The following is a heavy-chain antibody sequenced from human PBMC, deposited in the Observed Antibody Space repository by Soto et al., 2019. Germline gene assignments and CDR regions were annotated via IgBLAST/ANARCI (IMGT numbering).Heavy chain of an antibody. CDR1: VYSFTNNW. CDR2: VLPHDSEA. J-gene: IGHJ4*02. CDR3: ARHADFYNSGSHYSPFDY. V-gene: IGHV5-51*01. Sequence: GESLKISCKASVYSFTNNWIGWVRQMPGKGLEWMGMVLPHDSEARVSPSFQGQVTISADKSISTAYLQWSSLKASDTAMYYCARHADFYNSGSHYSPFDYWGRGTLVTVSS. D-gene: IGHD3-10*01.